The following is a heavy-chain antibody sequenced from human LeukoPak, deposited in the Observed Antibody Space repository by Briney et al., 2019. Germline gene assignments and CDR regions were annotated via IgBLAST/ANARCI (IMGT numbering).Heavy chain of an antibody. J-gene: IGHJ6*03. V-gene: IGHV4-4*09. CDR2: IFPSGSA. CDR3: ARRNHYFYYMDV. Sequence: SETLSLTCTVSGGSISSYYWTWIRQSPVKGLEWIGYIFPSGSAFYNPSLESRVTISLDTSENQFSLTLSSVTAADTAVYYCARRNHYFYYMDVWGRGTTVTVSS. CDR1: GGSISSYY.